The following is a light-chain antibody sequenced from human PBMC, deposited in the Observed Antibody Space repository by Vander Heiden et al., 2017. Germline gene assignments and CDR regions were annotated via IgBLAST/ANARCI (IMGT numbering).Light chain of an antibody. J-gene: IGKJ1*01. CDR3: QQYDSTGWT. CDR1: QSVLYSSNNKNY. Sequence: DIVMTQSPDSLAVSLGERATINCKSSQSVLYSSNNKNYLAWYQQKPGQPPKLLIYWASTRESGVPDRFSGSGSGTDFTLTISSLQAEDVAVYYCQQYDSTGWTFGQGTKVEIK. V-gene: IGKV4-1*01. CDR2: WAS.